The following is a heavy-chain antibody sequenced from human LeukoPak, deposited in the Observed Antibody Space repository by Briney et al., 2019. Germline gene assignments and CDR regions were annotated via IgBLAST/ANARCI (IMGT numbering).Heavy chain of an antibody. D-gene: IGHD6-13*01. V-gene: IGHV3-9*03. Sequence: GGSLRLSCAASGFTFDDYAMHWVRQVPGKGLEWVSGISWNGGNTDYADSVKGRFTISRDNAKDSLYLQMNSLRAEDMALYYCAAFSRSHQAFDYWGQGTLVIVSS. J-gene: IGHJ4*02. CDR1: GFTFDDYA. CDR2: ISWNGGNT. CDR3: AAFSRSHQAFDY.